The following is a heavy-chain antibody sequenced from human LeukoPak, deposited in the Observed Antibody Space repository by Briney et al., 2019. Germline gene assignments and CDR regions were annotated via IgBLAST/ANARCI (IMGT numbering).Heavy chain of an antibody. V-gene: IGHV4-4*02. CDR3: ARDIYDSSGYFPGAFDI. Sequence: TLSLTCAISGGSISSSNWWTWVRQPPGKGLEWVGEIYLRGNTNYNPSLESRATISVDESKTQLSLRLESVTAADTAVYYCARDIYDSSGYFPGAFDIWGQGTMVTVSS. CDR1: GGSISSSNW. CDR2: IYLRGNT. J-gene: IGHJ3*02. D-gene: IGHD3-22*01.